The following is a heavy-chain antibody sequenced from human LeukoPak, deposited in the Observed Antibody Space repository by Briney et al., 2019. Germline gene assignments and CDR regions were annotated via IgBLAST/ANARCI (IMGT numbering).Heavy chain of an antibody. D-gene: IGHD1-26*01. CDR1: GFTFPNSW. CDR3: ARAGSYYVNWFDP. J-gene: IGHJ5*02. Sequence: GGSLRLSCAASGFTFPNSWMTWVRQAPGKGLEWVANIKQDGSEKYYVDSVKGRFTISRDNAKNSLYLQMNSLRAEDTAVYYCARAGSYYVNWFDPWGQGTLVTVSS. CDR2: IKQDGSEK. V-gene: IGHV3-7*01.